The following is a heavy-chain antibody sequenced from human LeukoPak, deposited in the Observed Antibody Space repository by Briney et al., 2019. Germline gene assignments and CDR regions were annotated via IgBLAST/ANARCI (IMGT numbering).Heavy chain of an antibody. CDR1: GGSISSSSYY. J-gene: IGHJ5*02. Sequence: SETLSLTCTVSGGSISSSSYYWGWIRQPPGKGLEWIGSIYYSGSTYYNPSLKSRVTISVDTSKNQFSLKLSSVTAADTAVYYCARLGWQQEAPQPYNWFDPWGQGTLVTVSS. CDR3: ARLGWQQEAPQPYNWFDP. V-gene: IGHV4-39*01. CDR2: IYYSGST. D-gene: IGHD6-13*01.